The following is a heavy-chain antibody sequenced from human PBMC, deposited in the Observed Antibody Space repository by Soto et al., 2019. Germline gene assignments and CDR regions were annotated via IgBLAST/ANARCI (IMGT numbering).Heavy chain of an antibody. Sequence: ASVKVSCKASGYTFTSYGISWVRQAPGQGLEWMGWISAGNGNTNYSQKLQGRVTITTDTSTSTAYMELRSLRSDDTAVYYCAREVVVAATLDYWGQGTLVTVSS. V-gene: IGHV1-18*01. CDR1: GYTFTSYG. CDR3: AREVVVAATLDY. D-gene: IGHD2-15*01. J-gene: IGHJ4*02. CDR2: ISAGNGNT.